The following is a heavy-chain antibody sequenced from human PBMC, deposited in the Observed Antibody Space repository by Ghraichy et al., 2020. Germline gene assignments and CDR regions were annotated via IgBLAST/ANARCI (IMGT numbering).Heavy chain of an antibody. CDR2: IYYSGST. D-gene: IGHD4-17*01. J-gene: IGHJ6*02. CDR3: ARNLESNYGDYRYYYGMDV. V-gene: IGHV4-39*01. CDR1: GGSISSSSYY. Sequence: SETLSLTCTVSGGSISSSSYYWGWIRQPPGKGLEWIGSIYYSGSTYYNPSLKSRVTISVDTSKNQFSLKLSSVTAADTAVYYCARNLESNYGDYRYYYGMDVWGQGTTVTVSS.